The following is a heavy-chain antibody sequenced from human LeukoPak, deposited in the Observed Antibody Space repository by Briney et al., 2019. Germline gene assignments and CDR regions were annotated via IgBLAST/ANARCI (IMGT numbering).Heavy chain of an antibody. Sequence: GGSLRLSCAASGFTFSSYTMSWVRQTPGKGLEWVSAISDSGASTYYADSVKGRFTISRDNSKNTLFLQMNSLRAEDTAVYYCAKDRVVGSTYYFDYWGQGTLVTVSS. CDR3: AKDRVVGSTYYFDY. CDR2: ISDSGAST. CDR1: GFTFSSYT. D-gene: IGHD1-26*01. J-gene: IGHJ4*02. V-gene: IGHV3-23*01.